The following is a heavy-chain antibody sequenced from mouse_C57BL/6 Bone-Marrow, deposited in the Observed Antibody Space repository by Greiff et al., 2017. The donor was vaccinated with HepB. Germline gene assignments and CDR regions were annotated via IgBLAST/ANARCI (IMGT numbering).Heavy chain of an antibody. CDR1: GYTFTSYG. Sequence: QVQLQQSGAELARPGASVKLSCKASGYTFTSYGISWVKQRTGQGLEWIGEIYPRSGNTYYNEKFKGMATLTADKSSSTAYMELRSLTSEDSAVYFCARPPRQLRLWFAYWGQGTLVTVSA. J-gene: IGHJ3*01. CDR2: IYPRSGNT. D-gene: IGHD3-2*02. V-gene: IGHV1-81*01. CDR3: ARPPRQLRLWFAY.